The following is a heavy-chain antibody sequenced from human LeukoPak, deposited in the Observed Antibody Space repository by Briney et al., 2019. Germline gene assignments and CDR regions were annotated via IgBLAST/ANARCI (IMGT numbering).Heavy chain of an antibody. CDR3: ATYWRYFDWLLSDI. V-gene: IGHV3-7*05. J-gene: IGHJ3*02. CDR1: GLTFGDYW. CDR2: IKQDGSEN. D-gene: IGHD3-9*01. Sequence: RGSLRLSCEASGLTFGDYWMTWVRQAPAKGLECVANIKQDGSENHYVDSVKGRFTISRDNAKNSLSLQMNSLRAEDTAVYYCATYWRYFDWLLSDIWGLGTMVTVSS.